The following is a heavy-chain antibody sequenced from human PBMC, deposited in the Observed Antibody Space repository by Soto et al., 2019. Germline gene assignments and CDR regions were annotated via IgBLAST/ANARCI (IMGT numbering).Heavy chain of an antibody. CDR1: GFTFSSYS. Sequence: PGGSLRLSCAASGFTFSSYSMNWVRQAPGKGLEWVSSISSSSSYIYYADSVKGRFTISRDNAKNSLYLQMNSLRAEDTAVYYCARAIRGTTGARYYYYGMDVWGQGTTVTVSS. J-gene: IGHJ6*02. CDR3: ARAIRGTTGARYYYYGMDV. V-gene: IGHV3-21*01. D-gene: IGHD1-1*01. CDR2: ISSSSSYI.